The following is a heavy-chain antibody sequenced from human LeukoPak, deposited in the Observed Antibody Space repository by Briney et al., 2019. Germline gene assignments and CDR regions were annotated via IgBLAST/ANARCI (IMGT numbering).Heavy chain of an antibody. J-gene: IGHJ6*02. Sequence: GGSLRLSCAATGFTFSSYEMNWVRQAPGKGLEWVSYIGSSGSTIDYADSVKDRFTISRDNAKNSLYLQMNSLRAEDTAVYYCARGGGMDVWGQGTTVTVSS. CDR1: GFTFSSYE. V-gene: IGHV3-48*03. CDR2: IGSSGSTI. CDR3: ARGGGMDV.